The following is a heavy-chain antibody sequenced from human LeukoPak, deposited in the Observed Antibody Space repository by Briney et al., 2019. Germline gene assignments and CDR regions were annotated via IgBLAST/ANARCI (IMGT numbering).Heavy chain of an antibody. V-gene: IGHV4-34*01. J-gene: IGHJ4*02. CDR2: SNHSGST. CDR3: ARGTKYYDFWSGYLPPYFDY. CDR1: GGSFSGYY. D-gene: IGHD3-3*01. Sequence: SETLSLTCAVYGGSFSGYYWSWIRQPPGKGLEWIGDSNHSGSTNYNPSLKSRVTISVDTSKNQFSLKLSSVTAADTAVYYCARGTKYYDFWSGYLPPYFDYWGQGTLVTVSS.